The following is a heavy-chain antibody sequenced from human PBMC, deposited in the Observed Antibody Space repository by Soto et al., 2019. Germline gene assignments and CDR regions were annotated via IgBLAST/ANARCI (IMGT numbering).Heavy chain of an antibody. V-gene: IGHV3-7*01. CDR1: GFTFSTYW. D-gene: IGHD2-2*01. J-gene: IGHJ4*02. Sequence: EVQLVQSGGGLGQPGGSRRLSCVASGFTFSTYWMTWVRQAPGMGLEWVAGIKEDGSEEVYVDSVKGRFSISRDNAKTSLYLQLNSLRAEDTAVYYCATAISSPFSNFDYWGQGSLVTVSS. CDR2: IKEDGSEE. CDR3: ATAISSPFSNFDY.